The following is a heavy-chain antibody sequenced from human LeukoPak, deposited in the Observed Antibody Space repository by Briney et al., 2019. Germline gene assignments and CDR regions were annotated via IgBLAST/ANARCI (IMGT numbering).Heavy chain of an antibody. Sequence: GASVKVSCKASGYTFTGYYMHWVRQAPGQGLEWMGWINPSSGGTNYAQKFRGRVTMTRDTSISTAYMELSRLRSDDTAVYYCARGTKFSTFDIVVVPFDYWGQGTLVTVSS. CDR3: ARGTKFSTFDIVVVPFDY. V-gene: IGHV1-2*02. CDR2: INPSSGGT. D-gene: IGHD2-2*01. J-gene: IGHJ4*02. CDR1: GYTFTGYY.